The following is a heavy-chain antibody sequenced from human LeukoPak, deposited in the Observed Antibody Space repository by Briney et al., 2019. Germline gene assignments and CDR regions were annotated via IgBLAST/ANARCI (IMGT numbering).Heavy chain of an antibody. V-gene: IGHV4-59*01. CDR1: GGSFSSYY. CDR3: ARRCSGGSCYLGAFDI. CDR2: IYYSGST. Sequence: PSETLSLTCTVSGGSFSSYYWSWIRQPPGKGLEWIGYIYYSGSTNYYPSLKSRVTISVDTSKNQFSLKLSSVTAADTAVYYCARRCSGGSCYLGAFDIWGQGTMVTVSS. D-gene: IGHD2-15*01. J-gene: IGHJ3*02.